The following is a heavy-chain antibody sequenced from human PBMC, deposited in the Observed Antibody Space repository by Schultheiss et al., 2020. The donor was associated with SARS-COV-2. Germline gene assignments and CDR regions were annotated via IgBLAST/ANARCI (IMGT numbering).Heavy chain of an antibody. D-gene: IGHD3-10*01. CDR3: AKEGGMVRGVPAEDY. CDR2: ISTSGSDT. Sequence: GGSLRLSCAASGFTFSNAWMSWVRQAPGKGLEWVSYISTSGSDTYYADSVKGRFTISRDNAKNSLYLQMNTLRGDDTAIYYCAKEGGMVRGVPAEDYWGQGTLVTVSS. V-gene: IGHV3-11*01. CDR1: GFTFSNAW. J-gene: IGHJ4*02.